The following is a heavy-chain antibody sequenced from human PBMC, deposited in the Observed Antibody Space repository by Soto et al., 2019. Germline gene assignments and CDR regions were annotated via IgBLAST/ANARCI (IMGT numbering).Heavy chain of an antibody. D-gene: IGHD2-8*01. J-gene: IGHJ4*02. V-gene: IGHV4-30-4*01. Sequence: QVQLQESGPGLVKPSQTLSLTCTVSGGSISSGDYYWSWIRQPPGKGLEWIGYILYSGTTNYNPYLESRLTLSVDTSKHQFSLKLTSVPAADTAVYYCARNGALDYWGRGTLVTVSS. CDR3: ARNGALDY. CDR1: GGSISSGDYY. CDR2: ILYSGTT.